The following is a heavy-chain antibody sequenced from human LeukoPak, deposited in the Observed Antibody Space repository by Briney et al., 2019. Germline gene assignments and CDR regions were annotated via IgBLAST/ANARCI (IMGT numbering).Heavy chain of an antibody. CDR3: ARLNRGYCYGTTCYMEPGAGH. D-gene: IGHD2-2*02. Sequence: PGGSLRLSCAASGFTFSSYWMSWVRQAPGKGLEWVANIKEDGSEKCYVDSVKGRFTISRDDAKNSLYLQMNSLRAEDTALYYCARLNRGYCYGTTCYMEPGAGHWGQGTLVTVSS. CDR1: GFTFSSYW. V-gene: IGHV3-7*01. CDR2: IKEDGSEK. J-gene: IGHJ4*02.